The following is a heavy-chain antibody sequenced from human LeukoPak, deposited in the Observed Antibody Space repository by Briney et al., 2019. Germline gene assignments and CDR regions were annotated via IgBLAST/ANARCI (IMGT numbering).Heavy chain of an antibody. CDR2: IYYSGST. D-gene: IGHD6-13*01. Sequence: SETLSLTCTVSGGYISSYYWSWIRQSPGKGLEWIGYIYYSGSTNYNPSLKSRVTISVDTSKYQFSLRLSSVTAAVTAVYYWARRWGSWPKFDYWGQGTLVTVSS. V-gene: IGHV4-59*08. CDR3: ARRWGSWPKFDY. CDR1: GGYISSYY. J-gene: IGHJ4*02.